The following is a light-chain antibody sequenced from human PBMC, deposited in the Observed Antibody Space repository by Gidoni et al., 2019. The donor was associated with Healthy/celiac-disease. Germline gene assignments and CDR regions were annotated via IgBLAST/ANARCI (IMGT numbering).Light chain of an antibody. J-gene: IGKJ1*01. CDR3: QQSYSTPET. CDR2: DAS. CDR1: QSISSF. V-gene: IGKV1-39*01. Sequence: DIQMTQSPSSLSASVGDRVTITCRASQSISSFLNWYQQKPGKAPKFLIYDASSLQGGVPSRFSGSGSGTDFTLTISSLQPEDFATYYCQQSYSTPETFXQXTKVEIK.